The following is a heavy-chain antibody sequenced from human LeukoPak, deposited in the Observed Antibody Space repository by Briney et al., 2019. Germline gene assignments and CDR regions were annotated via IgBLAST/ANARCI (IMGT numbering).Heavy chain of an antibody. D-gene: IGHD6-6*01. CDR2: INTNTGNP. V-gene: IGHV7-4-1*02. CDR1: GYTFTTYA. CDR3: ARVRSSSSNRYYYYMDV. Sequence: ASVKVSCKASGYTFTTYAMNWVRQAPGQGLEWMGWINTNTGNPTYAQGFTGRFVFSLDTSVSTAYLQISSLKAEDTAVYYCARVRSSSSNRYYYYMDVWGKGTTVTVSS. J-gene: IGHJ6*03.